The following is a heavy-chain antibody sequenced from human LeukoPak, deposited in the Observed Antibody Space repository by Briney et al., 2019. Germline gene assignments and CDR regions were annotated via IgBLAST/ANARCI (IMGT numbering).Heavy chain of an antibody. J-gene: IGHJ4*02. CDR3: ARVLGGGSLDY. CDR2: MSGSDDYI. D-gene: IGHD1-26*01. V-gene: IGHV3-21*01. CDR1: GFTFSTYT. Sequence: GGSLRLSCAASGFTFSTYTMSWVRQAPGKGLEWVSAMSGSDDYIYYADSVKGRFTISRDNAKNSLYLQMNSLRAEDTAVYYCARVLGGGSLDYWGQGTLVTVSS.